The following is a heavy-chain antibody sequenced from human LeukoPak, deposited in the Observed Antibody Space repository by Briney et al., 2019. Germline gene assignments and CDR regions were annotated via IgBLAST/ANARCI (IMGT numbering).Heavy chain of an antibody. CDR2: IHYSGTT. D-gene: IGHD6-13*01. CDR1: GGSISGYY. CDR3: AKRGRSSWYFDY. J-gene: IGHJ4*02. Sequence: KPSETLSLTCTLSGGSISGYYWNWIRQPPGKGLEWIGYIHYSGTTNYNPSLKSRVTISVDTSKNQLSLKLSSVTAADTAVYFCAKRGRSSWYFDYWGQGTQVTVSS. V-gene: IGHV4-59*01.